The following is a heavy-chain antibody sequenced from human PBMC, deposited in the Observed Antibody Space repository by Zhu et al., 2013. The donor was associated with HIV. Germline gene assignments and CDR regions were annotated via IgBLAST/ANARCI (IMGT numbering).Heavy chain of an antibody. CDR3: ARDPSTRYYTDV. V-gene: IGHV1-69*13. CDR2: IIPIFRTS. Sequence: QAQLMQSGPEVKKPGASVKVSCKASGYIFTSSVIRWVRQAPGQGLEWMGTIIPIFRTSNYAQNFQGRLTITADDPPTTGYMELSSLTSDDTAVYFXARDPSTRYYTDVWGKGTTVIVSS. J-gene: IGHJ6*03. CDR1: GYIFTSSV. D-gene: IGHD4-17*01.